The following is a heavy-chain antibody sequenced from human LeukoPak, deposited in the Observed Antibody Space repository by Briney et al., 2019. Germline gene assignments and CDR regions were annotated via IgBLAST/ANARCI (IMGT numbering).Heavy chain of an antibody. CDR2: IIPIFGTA. D-gene: IGHD1-26*01. Sequence: SVKVSCKASGGTFSSYAISWVRQAPGQGPEWMGGIIPIFGTANYAQKFQGRVTITTDESTSTAYMELSSLRSEDTAVYYCARLASGSYAKDYWGQGTLVTVSS. CDR3: ARLASGSYAKDY. CDR1: GGTFSSYA. J-gene: IGHJ4*02. V-gene: IGHV1-69*05.